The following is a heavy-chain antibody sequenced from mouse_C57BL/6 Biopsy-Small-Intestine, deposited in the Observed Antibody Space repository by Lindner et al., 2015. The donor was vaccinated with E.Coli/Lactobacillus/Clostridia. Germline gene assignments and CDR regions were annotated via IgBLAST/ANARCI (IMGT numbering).Heavy chain of an antibody. D-gene: IGHD2-5*01. CDR1: GYTFTTYP. J-gene: IGHJ4*01. CDR3: ARGYYSNYYAMDY. CDR2: FHPYNDDT. Sequence: VQLQESGAELAKPGASVRMSCKASGYTFTTYPIEWMKQNHGKSLEWIGNFHPYNDDTKYNEKFKGKATLTVEKSSTTVYLELSRLTSDDSGVYYCARGYYSNYYAMDYWGQGTSVTVSS. V-gene: IGHV1-47*01.